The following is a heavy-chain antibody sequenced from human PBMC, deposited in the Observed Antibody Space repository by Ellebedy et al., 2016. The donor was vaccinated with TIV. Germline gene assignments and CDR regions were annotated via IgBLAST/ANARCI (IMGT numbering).Heavy chain of an antibody. D-gene: IGHD3-22*01. Sequence: PGGSLRLSCASSGFSFSSYWMNWVRQAPGKGLEWVSYISSSSSTIYYADSVKGRFTISRDNAKNSLYLQMNSLRDEDTAVYYCARASYDSSGTVNDYWGQGTLVTVSS. CDR2: ISSSSSTI. CDR1: GFSFSSYW. V-gene: IGHV3-48*02. J-gene: IGHJ4*02. CDR3: ARASYDSSGTVNDY.